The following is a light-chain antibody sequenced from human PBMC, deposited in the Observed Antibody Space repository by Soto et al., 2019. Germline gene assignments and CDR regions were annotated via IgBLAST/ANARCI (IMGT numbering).Light chain of an antibody. CDR3: AAEIYSLNVYV. CDR1: SPNIGSNT. CDR2: SNN. J-gene: IGLJ1*01. Sequence: QSVLTQPPSASGTPGQRVTISCSGSSPNIGSNTVNWYQQLPGTAPKLLIYSNNQRPSGVPDRFSGSKSGTSASLAISGLQSEYESDYYCAAEIYSLNVYVFLTVSIDTV. V-gene: IGLV1-44*01.